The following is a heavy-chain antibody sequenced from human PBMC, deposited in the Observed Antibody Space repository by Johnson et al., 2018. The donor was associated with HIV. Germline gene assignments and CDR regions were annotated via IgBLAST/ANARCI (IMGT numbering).Heavy chain of an antibody. CDR3: ALTDYGDYPQRVPDAFDI. V-gene: IGHV3-15*01. CDR2: IKSEADGETT. D-gene: IGHD4-17*01. CDR1: GFIFSYTY. Sequence: EVQLVESGGGLVKPGGSLRLSCAASGFIFSYTYMTWVRQAPGKGLEWVGRIKSEADGETTDYGAPVQGRFTISRDNSKNTLYLKMNSLRAEDTAVYYCALTDYGDYPQRVPDAFDIWGQGTMVTVSS. J-gene: IGHJ3*02.